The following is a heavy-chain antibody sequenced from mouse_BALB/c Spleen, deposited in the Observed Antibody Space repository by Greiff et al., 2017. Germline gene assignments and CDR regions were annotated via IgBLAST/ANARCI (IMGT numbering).Heavy chain of an antibody. CDR3: TRSRGTKYFDY. J-gene: IGHJ2*01. Sequence: QVQLKQSGAELVRPGASVTLSCKASGYTFTDYEMHWVKQTPVHGLEWIGAIDPETGGTAYNQKFKGKATLTADKSSSTAYMELRSLTSEDSAVYYCTRSRGTKYFDYWGQGTTPTVSS. D-gene: IGHD3-3*01. CDR2: IDPETGGT. CDR1: GYTFTDYE. V-gene: IGHV1-15*01.